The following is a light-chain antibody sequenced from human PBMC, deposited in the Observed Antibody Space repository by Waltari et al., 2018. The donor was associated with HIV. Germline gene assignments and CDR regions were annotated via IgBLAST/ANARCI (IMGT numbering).Light chain of an antibody. CDR2: GAS. CDR3: QQYNNWPPWT. CDR1: QSVSSN. Sequence: EIVMTQSPATLSVSPGERATLSCRASQSVSSNLAWYQQKPGQAPRLLIYGASTIATVIPARFSGSGSGTYFTLTISSLQSEDFAVYYCQQYNNWPPWTFGQGTKVEIK. J-gene: IGKJ1*01. V-gene: IGKV3-15*01.